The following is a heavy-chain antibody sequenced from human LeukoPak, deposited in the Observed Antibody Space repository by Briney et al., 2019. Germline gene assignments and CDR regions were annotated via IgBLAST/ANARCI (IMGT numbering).Heavy chain of an antibody. J-gene: IGHJ3*02. Sequence: SVKVSCKASGGTFSSYAISWVRQAPGQGLEWMGRIIPILGIANYAQKFQGRVTITADKSTRTAYMELSSLRSEDTAVYYCATSTVTTYDAFDIWGQGTMVTVSS. CDR3: ATSTVTTYDAFDI. CDR2: IIPILGIA. CDR1: GGTFSSYA. D-gene: IGHD4-17*01. V-gene: IGHV1-69*04.